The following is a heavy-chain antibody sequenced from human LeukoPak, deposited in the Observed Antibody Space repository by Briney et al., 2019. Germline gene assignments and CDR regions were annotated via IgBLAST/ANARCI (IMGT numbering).Heavy chain of an antibody. CDR3: AGLDTVYTWFDP. CDR2: IYYSGST. D-gene: IGHD4-17*01. Sequence: SETLSLTCTVSGGSISSGSYYWSWIRQPAGKGLKWIGYIYYSGSTNYNPSLKGRVTISVDTSKNQFSLKLSSVTAADTAVYYCAGLDTVYTWFDPWGQGTLVTVSS. CDR1: GGSISSGSYY. J-gene: IGHJ5*02. V-gene: IGHV4-61*10.